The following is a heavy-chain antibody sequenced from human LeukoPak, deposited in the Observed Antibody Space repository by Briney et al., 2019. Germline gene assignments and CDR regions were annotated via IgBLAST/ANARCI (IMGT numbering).Heavy chain of an antibody. CDR1: GGSISSGGYY. D-gene: IGHD1-26*01. CDR3: AFSGSYYYYGMDV. CDR2: NYYSGST. V-gene: IGHV4-31*03. Sequence: SETLSLTCTVSGGSISSGGYYWSWIRQHPGKGLEWIGYNYYSGSTYYNPSLKSRVTISVDTSKNQFSLKLSSVTAADTAVDYCAFSGSYYYYGMDVWGQGTTVTVSS. J-gene: IGHJ6*02.